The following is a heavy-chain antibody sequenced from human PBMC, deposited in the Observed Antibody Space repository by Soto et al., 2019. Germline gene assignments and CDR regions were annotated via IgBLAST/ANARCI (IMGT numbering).Heavy chain of an antibody. D-gene: IGHD1-26*01. Sequence: QVQLVQSGVEVKKPGASVKVSCKVSGDSFTRFAISWVRLAPGQGLEWRGWISTYNGNKNYGPKDQARVTLTTDTSTSTAYMDLRRLRSDDTAVYYCAAGSFVVPWQYWGQGTLVTVSS. CDR3: AAGSFVVPWQY. J-gene: IGHJ4*02. CDR2: ISTYNGNK. V-gene: IGHV1-18*01. CDR1: GDSFTRFA.